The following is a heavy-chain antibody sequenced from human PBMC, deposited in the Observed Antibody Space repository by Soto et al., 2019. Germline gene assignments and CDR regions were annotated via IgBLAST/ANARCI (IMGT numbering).Heavy chain of an antibody. D-gene: IGHD3-10*01. CDR2: TFVTGAT. V-gene: IGHV4-61*01. CDR1: GEALGSGQSY. Sequence: QVQLQESGPGLVKSSETLSLICFVSGEALGSGQSYWNGIRQAPGKGLEWIGQTFVTGATKSSASLKGRVTMSVDTSKSQISLTLTSVTAADSATYFCARGRSDSAGSSFGRRMDVWGQGTTVTVSS. J-gene: IGHJ6*02. CDR3: ARGRSDSAGSSFGRRMDV.